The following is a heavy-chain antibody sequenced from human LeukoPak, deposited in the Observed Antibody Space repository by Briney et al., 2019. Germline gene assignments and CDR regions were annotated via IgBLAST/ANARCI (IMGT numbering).Heavy chain of an antibody. Sequence: KPSETLSLTCAVSSGSIFSSNWWSWVRQPPGKGLEWIGQIFHSGSTSYSPSLKSRVTISVDKSKNRFSLRLTSVTAADTAVYYCARSPTKRVPEDYWGQGTLVTVSS. CDR1: SGSIFSSNW. V-gene: IGHV4-4*02. J-gene: IGHJ4*02. CDR2: IFHSGST. CDR3: ARSPTKRVPEDY. D-gene: IGHD2-2*01.